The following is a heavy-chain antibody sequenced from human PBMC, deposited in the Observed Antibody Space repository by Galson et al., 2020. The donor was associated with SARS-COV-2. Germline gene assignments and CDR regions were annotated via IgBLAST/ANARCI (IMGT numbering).Heavy chain of an antibody. CDR2: IGTAGDT. CDR3: ARGTYDYVWGSYRYVGYYYMDV. D-gene: IGHD3-16*02. CDR1: GFTFSSYD. V-gene: IGHV3-13*01. J-gene: IGHJ6*03. Sequence: GESLKISCAASGFTFSSYDMHWVRQATGKGLEWVSAIGTAGDTYYPGSVKGRFTISRENAKNSLYLQMNSLRAGDTAVYYCARGTYDYVWGSYRYVGYYYMDVWGKGTTVTVSS.